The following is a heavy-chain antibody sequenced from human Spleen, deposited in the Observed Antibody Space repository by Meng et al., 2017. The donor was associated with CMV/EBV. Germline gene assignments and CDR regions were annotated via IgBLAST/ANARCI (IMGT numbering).Heavy chain of an antibody. V-gene: IGHV3-23*01. J-gene: IGHJ6*02. CDR1: GFTFSNYA. CDR3: ARPVVPAAIFPGMDV. CDR2: ISGVGGST. Sequence: GESLKISCAASGFTFSNYAMSWVRQAPGKGLEWVSAISGVGGSTYYADSVKGRFTISRDNSKNTLYLQMNSLRAEDTAVYYCARPVVPAAIFPGMDVWGQGTTVTVSS. D-gene: IGHD2-2*01.